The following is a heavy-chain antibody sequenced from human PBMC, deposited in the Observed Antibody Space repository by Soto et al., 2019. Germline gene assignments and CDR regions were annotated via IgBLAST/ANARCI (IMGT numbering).Heavy chain of an antibody. CDR2: IYYTGST. CDR1: GGSIISDNYY. D-gene: IGHD3-3*01. V-gene: IGHV4-61*01. Sequence: SETLSLTCTVSGGSIISDNYYWSWLRQPPGKGLEWIGYIYYTGSTNSNPSLNSRVTLSVDTSKNQFSLKLSSVTAADTAVYYCATQSRITIFGVVTFYNCFGPWDQGTRVIVAS. CDR3: ATQSRITIFGVVTFYNCFGP. J-gene: IGHJ5*02.